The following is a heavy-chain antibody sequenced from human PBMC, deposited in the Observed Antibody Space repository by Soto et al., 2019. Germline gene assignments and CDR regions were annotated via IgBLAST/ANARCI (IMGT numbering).Heavy chain of an antibody. V-gene: IGHV5-10-1*01. CDR3: ARPYYYDSSGYPITENAFDI. J-gene: IGHJ3*02. D-gene: IGHD3-22*01. CDR1: GYSFTSYW. Sequence: GESLKISCKGSGYSFTSYWISWVRQMPGKGLEWMGRIDPSDSYTNYSPSFQGHVTISADKSISTAYLQWSSLRASDTAMYYCARPYYYDSSGYPITENAFDIWGQGTMVTVSS. CDR2: IDPSDSYT.